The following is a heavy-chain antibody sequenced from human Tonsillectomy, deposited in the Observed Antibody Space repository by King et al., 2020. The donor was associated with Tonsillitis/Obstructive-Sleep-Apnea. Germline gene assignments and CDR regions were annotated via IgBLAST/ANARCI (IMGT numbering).Heavy chain of an antibody. CDR2: IGSSGSTI. D-gene: IGHD1-1*01. J-gene: IGHJ4*02. Sequence: HVQLVESGGGLVKPGGSLRLSCAASGFTFSDYYMSWIRQAPGKGLEWVSYIGSSGSTIYYADSMRGRFTISRDNAENSLYLHMNSLRAEDTAVYYCARGFSETGRTRDFDSWGQGTLVTVSS. V-gene: IGHV3-11*01. CDR1: GFTFSDYY. CDR3: ARGFSETGRTRDFDS.